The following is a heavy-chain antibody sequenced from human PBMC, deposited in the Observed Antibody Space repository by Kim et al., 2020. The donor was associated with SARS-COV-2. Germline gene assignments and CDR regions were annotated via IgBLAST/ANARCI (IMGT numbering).Heavy chain of an antibody. J-gene: IGHJ4*02. D-gene: IGHD6-19*01. CDR1: GYTFINNG. Sequence: ASVKVSCKASGYTFINNGMNWLRQAPGQGLEWMGWINTNTGNPAYVQGFTGRFVFSLDTSVSTAYLQISSLKAEDTAVYYCARTGYSSGWTFDYWGQGTL. CDR2: INTNTGNP. CDR3: ARTGYSSGWTFDY. V-gene: IGHV7-4-1*02.